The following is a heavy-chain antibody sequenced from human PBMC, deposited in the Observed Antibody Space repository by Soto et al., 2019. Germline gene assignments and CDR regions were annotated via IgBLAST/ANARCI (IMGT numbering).Heavy chain of an antibody. CDR2: INHSGST. CDR3: GRGVIAEAGTLKHFDY. J-gene: IGHJ4*02. CDR1: GGSFSGYY. Sequence: PSETLSLTCAVYGGSFSGYYWSWIRQPPGKGLEWIGEINHSGSTNYNPSLKSRVTISVDTSKNQFSLKLSSVTAADTAVYYCGRGVIAEAGTLKHFDYGGREPRVTVS. D-gene: IGHD6-19*01. V-gene: IGHV4-34*01.